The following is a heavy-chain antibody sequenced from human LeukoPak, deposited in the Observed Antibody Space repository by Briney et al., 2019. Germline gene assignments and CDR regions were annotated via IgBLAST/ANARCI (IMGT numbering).Heavy chain of an antibody. CDR2: IYYTGST. D-gene: IGHD2-2*01. CDR1: GGPISSSSFF. V-gene: IGHV4-39*07. CDR3: ARDSVVVVPSLGLDP. Sequence: SETLSLTCTVSGGPISSSSFFWGWIRQPPGKGLEWIGSIYYTGSTYDNPSLKSRLTMSVDPSKNQFFLNLTSVTAADTAVYYCARDSVVVVPSLGLDPWGQGTLVTVSS. J-gene: IGHJ5*02.